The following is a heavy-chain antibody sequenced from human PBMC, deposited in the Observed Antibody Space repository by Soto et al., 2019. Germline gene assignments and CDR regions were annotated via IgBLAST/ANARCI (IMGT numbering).Heavy chain of an antibody. CDR1: GFSLSTSRVG. J-gene: IGHJ4*02. D-gene: IGHD3-22*01. Sequence: QITLKESGPTLVKPTQTLTLTCTFSGFSLSTSRVGVGWIRQPPGKALEWLALIYWDDDKRYSPSLKSRLTTAXDXXKNQVVLTLTTMDPVDTATYYCARHSGSGYYLFDYWGQGTLVTVSS. V-gene: IGHV2-5*02. CDR3: ARHSGSGYYLFDY. CDR2: IYWDDDK.